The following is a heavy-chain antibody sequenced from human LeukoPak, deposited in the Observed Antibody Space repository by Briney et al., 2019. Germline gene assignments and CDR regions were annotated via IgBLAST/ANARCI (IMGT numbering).Heavy chain of an antibody. Sequence: PGGSLRLSCAASGFTFSSYGMNWVRQAPGKGPEWVSSISSSSSYIYYADSVKGRFTISRDNAKNSLYLQMNSLRAEDTAVYYCAGLLWFGAHYYYMDVWGKGTTVTVSS. CDR1: GFTFSSYG. CDR2: ISSSSSYI. V-gene: IGHV3-21*01. J-gene: IGHJ6*03. CDR3: AGLLWFGAHYYYMDV. D-gene: IGHD3-10*01.